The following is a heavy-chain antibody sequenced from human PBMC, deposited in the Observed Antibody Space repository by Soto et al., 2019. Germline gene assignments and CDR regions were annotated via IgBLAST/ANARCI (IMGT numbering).Heavy chain of an antibody. D-gene: IGHD3-10*01. CDR2: IYYSGST. J-gene: IGHJ5*02. CDR3: ARTLSYGSGSYYWFDP. CDR1: GGSISSGGYY. V-gene: IGHV4-31*03. Sequence: SETLSLTCTVSGGSISSGGYYWSWIRQHPGKGLEWIGYIYYSGSTYYNPSLKSRVTISVDTSKNQFSLKLSSVTAADTAVYYCARTLSYGSGSYYWFDPWGQGTLVTVSS.